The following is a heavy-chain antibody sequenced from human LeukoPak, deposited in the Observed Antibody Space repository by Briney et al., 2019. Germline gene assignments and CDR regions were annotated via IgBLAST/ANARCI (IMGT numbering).Heavy chain of an antibody. J-gene: IGHJ6*03. V-gene: IGHV1-8*01. Sequence: ASVKVSCKASGYTFTSYDINWVRQATGQGLEWMGWMNPNSGNTGYAQKFQGRVTMTRNTSISTAYMELSSLRSEDTTVYFCARKGPANYYYYYMDVWGKGTTVTVSS. CDR2: MNPNSGNT. CDR1: GYTFTSYD. D-gene: IGHD2-2*01. CDR3: ARKGPANYYYYYMDV.